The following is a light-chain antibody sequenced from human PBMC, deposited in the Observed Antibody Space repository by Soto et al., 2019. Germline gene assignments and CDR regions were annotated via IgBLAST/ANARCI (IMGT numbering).Light chain of an antibody. CDR1: SSDVGSYNL. V-gene: IGLV2-23*02. CDR3: CSYAGSSTFEV. J-gene: IGLJ1*01. CDR2: EVS. Sequence: QSALTQPASVSGSPGQSITISCTGTSSDVGSYNLVSWYQQHPGKAPKLMIYEVSKRPSGVSNRCSGSKSGNTASLTISGLQAEDEADYYCCSYAGSSTFEVFGTGTKLTVL.